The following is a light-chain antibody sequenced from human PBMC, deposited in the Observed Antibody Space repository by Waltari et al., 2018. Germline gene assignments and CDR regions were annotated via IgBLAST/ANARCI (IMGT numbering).Light chain of an antibody. CDR2: LGS. CDR1: QNLLYSNGYNY. CDR3: MQALQTPYT. J-gene: IGKJ2*01. Sequence: DIVMTQSPLSLPVTPGEPAPISCRSSQNLLYSNGYNYLDWYVQKPGQSPQILIYLGSNRASGVPDRFSGSGSGTDFALKISRVEAEDVGVYYCMQALQTPYTFGLGTKLEI. V-gene: IGKV2-28*01.